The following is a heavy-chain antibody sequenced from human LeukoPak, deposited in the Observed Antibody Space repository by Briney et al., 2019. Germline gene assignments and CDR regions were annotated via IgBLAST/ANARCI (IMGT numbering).Heavy chain of an antibody. CDR1: GGTFSSYA. Sequence: ASVKVSCKASGGTFSSYAISWVRQAPGQGLEWMGGIIPIFGTANYAQKFQGRVTITTDESTRTAYMELSSLRSEDTAVYYCARGSPVEMATADAFDIWGQGTMVTVSS. D-gene: IGHD5-24*01. CDR2: IIPIFGTA. V-gene: IGHV1-69*05. J-gene: IGHJ3*02. CDR3: ARGSPVEMATADAFDI.